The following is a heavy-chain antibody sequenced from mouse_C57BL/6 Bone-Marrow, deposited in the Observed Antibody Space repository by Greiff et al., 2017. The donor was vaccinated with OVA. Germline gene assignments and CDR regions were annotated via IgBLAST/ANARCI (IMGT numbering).Heavy chain of an antibody. V-gene: IGHV6-3*01. CDR1: GFTFSNYW. CDR2: IRMRSDNYAT. D-gene: IGHD2-3*01. Sequence: EVKLMESGGGLVQPGGSMKLSCVASGFTFSNYWMNWVRQSPEKGLEWVAQIRMRSDNYATHYAESGKGRFTISRDDSKSSVYLQMNNLRAEDTGIYYCTGCLMTRYYAMDYWGQGTSVTVSS. CDR3: TGCLMTRYYAMDY. J-gene: IGHJ4*01.